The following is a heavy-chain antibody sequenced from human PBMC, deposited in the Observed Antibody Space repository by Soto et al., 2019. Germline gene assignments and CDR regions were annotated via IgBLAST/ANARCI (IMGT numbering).Heavy chain of an antibody. V-gene: IGHV3-23*01. CDR2: INTSGGNT. CDR1: GFTFSNYA. D-gene: IGHD6-13*01. CDR3: TKDWQHAY. Sequence: EVQLLESGGGLVQPGGSLRLSCAASGFTFSNYAMTWVRQAPGKGLECVSTINTSGGNTHYADSVKGRFSVSRDNSKNTLSLQMNSLRAEDTAVYYCTKDWQHAYWGQGTLVTVSA. J-gene: IGHJ4*02.